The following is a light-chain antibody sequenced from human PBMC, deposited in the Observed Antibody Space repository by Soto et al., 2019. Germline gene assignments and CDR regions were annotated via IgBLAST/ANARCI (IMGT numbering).Light chain of an antibody. Sequence: IQMTQKPSTLSPPVGHRLTNTFRASQSISRWVAWYQQKPGKAPKVLIYDVPSLESGVPSRFSGSGSGTEFTLTISSLQPDDLATYYCQQYNSLWTFGQRSKVDVK. CDR3: QQYNSLWT. CDR2: DVP. V-gene: IGKV1-5*01. J-gene: IGKJ1*01. CDR1: QSISRW.